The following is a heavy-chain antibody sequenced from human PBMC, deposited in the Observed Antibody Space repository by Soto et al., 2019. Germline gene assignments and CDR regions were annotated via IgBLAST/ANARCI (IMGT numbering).Heavy chain of an antibody. CDR3: ARDTEQWLVRTSRTNYYYYGMDV. CDR2: DSPLFWAA. V-gene: IGHV1-69*13. Sequence: GGSVEVSCKGSAGTLSGYAISWVGQGPGKGGEGMGGDSPLFWAANYAQKVQGKGTVTAEGSPRVAYMELSSLRSEDTAVYYCARDTEQWLVRTSRTNYYYYGMDVWGQGTTVTVSS. D-gene: IGHD6-19*01. CDR1: AGTLSGYA. J-gene: IGHJ6*02.